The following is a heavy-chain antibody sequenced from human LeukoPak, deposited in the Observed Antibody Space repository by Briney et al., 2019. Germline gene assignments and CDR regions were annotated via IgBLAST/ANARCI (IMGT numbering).Heavy chain of an antibody. Sequence: GGSLRLSCAASGFTFRSYSMSWVRQAPGKGLEGVANIKQDGGEKYYVDSVKGRFTISRDNAKNSLYMQMNSLRDENTAVYYCARYSGYGWFDPWGQGTLVTVSS. J-gene: IGHJ5*02. CDR1: GFTFRSYS. V-gene: IGHV3-7*01. D-gene: IGHD6-13*01. CDR2: IKQDGGEK. CDR3: ARYSGYGWFDP.